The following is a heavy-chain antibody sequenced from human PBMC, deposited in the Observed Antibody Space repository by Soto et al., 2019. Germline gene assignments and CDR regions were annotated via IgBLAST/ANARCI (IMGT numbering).Heavy chain of an antibody. CDR3: ARGPPHLWLQSYWYFDL. V-gene: IGHV4-31*03. D-gene: IGHD5-18*01. CDR2: IYYSGST. J-gene: IGHJ2*01. Sequence: QVQLQESGPGLVKPSQTLSLTCTVSGGSISSGGYYWSWIRQHPGKGLEWIGYIYYSGSTYYNPSLKSRVTISVDTSKNQFSLKLSSVTAADTAVYYCARGPPHLWLQSYWYFDLWGRGTLVTVSS. CDR1: GGSISSGGYY.